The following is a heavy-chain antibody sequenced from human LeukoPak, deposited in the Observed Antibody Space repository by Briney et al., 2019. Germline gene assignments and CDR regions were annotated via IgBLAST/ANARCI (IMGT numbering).Heavy chain of an antibody. CDR3: ARDPGITMVRGLD. D-gene: IGHD3-10*01. CDR2: ISYDGSNK. J-gene: IGHJ4*02. V-gene: IGHV3-30-3*01. CDR1: GFTFSSYA. Sequence: GGCLRLSCAASGFTFSSYAMHWVRQAPGKGLEWVAVISYDGSNKYYADSVKGRFTISRDNAKNSLYLQMNSLRAEDTAVYYCARDPGITMVRGLDWGQGTLVTVSS.